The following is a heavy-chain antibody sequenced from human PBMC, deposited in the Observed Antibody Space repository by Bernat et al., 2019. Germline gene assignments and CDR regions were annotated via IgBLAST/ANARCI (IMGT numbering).Heavy chain of an antibody. CDR2: IRSKANSYAT. CDR1: GFTFSGSA. D-gene: IGHD6-19*01. J-gene: IGHJ4*02. Sequence: EVQLVESGGGLVQPGGSLKLSCAASGFTFSGSAMHWVRQASGKGLEWVGRIRSKANSYATAYAASVKGRFTISRDDSKNTLYLQMNSLRAEDTAVYYCAKVDYSSGWYVDYWGQGTLVTVSS. V-gene: IGHV3-73*01. CDR3: AKVDYSSGWYVDY.